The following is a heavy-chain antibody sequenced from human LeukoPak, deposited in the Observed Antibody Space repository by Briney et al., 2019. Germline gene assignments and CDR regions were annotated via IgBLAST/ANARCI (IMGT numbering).Heavy chain of an antibody. J-gene: IGHJ3*02. CDR3: VAYEAFDI. CDR2: IYSGGGT. CDR1: GFIVSSNY. Sequence: GGSLRLSCALSGFIVSSNYMSWVRQAPGEGLEWVSVIYSGGGTNYADSVKGRFTISRDKSKNTLYLQMNSLRAEDTAVYYCVAYEAFDIWGQGTMVTVSS. D-gene: IGHD3-3*01. V-gene: IGHV3-66*01.